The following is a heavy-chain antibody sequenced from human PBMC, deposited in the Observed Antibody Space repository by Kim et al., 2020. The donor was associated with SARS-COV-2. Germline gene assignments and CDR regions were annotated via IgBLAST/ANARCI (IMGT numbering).Heavy chain of an antibody. V-gene: IGHV3-53*01. J-gene: IGHJ4*02. D-gene: IGHD2-2*01. CDR3: ASGYCSSTSCYGYFDY. Sequence: DAVKGAFTITRPNPKNTRYLQMNSLGAEDTAVYYCASGYCSSTSCYGYFDYWGQGTLVTVSS.